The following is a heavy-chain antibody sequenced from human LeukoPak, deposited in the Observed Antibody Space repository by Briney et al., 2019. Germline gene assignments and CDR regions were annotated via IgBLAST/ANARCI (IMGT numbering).Heavy chain of an antibody. CDR3: ARDGPIVGFGEQNWFDP. CDR1: GGSFSSYN. V-gene: IGHV4-34*01. J-gene: IGHJ5*02. D-gene: IGHD3-10*01. Sequence: PSETLSLTCAVYGGSFSSYNWSWIRQPPGKELEWIGEINHSGSTNYNPSRKSRVTISVDTSKNQFSLKLSSVTAADTAVYYCARDGPIVGFGEQNWFDPWGQGTLVTVSS. CDR2: INHSGST.